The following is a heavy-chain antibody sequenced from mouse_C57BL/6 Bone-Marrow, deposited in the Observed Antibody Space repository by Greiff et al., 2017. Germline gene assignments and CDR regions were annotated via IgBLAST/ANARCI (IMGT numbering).Heavy chain of an antibody. Sequence: EVKLVESGGDLVKPGGSLKLSCAASGFTFSSYGMSWVRQTPDKRLEWVATISSGGSYTYYPDSVKGRFTISRDNAKNTLYLQMSSLKSEDTAMYYCASLYYYGSLYWYFDVWGTGTTVTVSS. J-gene: IGHJ1*03. V-gene: IGHV5-6*02. CDR2: ISSGGSYT. D-gene: IGHD1-1*01. CDR3: ASLYYYGSLYWYFDV. CDR1: GFTFSSYG.